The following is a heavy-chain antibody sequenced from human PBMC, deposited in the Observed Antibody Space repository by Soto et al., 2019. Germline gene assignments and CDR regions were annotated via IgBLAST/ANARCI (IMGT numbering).Heavy chain of an antibody. CDR2: IYWDDET. J-gene: IGHJ4*02. D-gene: IGHD3-10*01. CDR3: AHRAYFDSGKQFDY. Sequence: QITLKESGPTLVKPTQTLTLTCTFSGFSLSTSGVGVGWIRQPPGKALEWLAIIYWDDETRYSPSLKTRLTVTKDTSKNQVVLRMTNVDPVDTATYYCAHRAYFDSGKQFDYWGQGALVSVSS. V-gene: IGHV2-5*02. CDR1: GFSLSTSGVG.